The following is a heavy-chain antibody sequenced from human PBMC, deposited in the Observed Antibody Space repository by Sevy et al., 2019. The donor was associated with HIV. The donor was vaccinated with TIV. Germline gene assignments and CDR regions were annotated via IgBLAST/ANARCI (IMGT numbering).Heavy chain of an antibody. D-gene: IGHD6-19*01. Sequence: GGSLRLSCAASGFTFSSYGMHWVRQAPGKGLEWVAVISYDGSNKYYADSVKGRFTISRDNSKNTLYLQMNSLRAEDTAVYYCAAGKYSSGWLQIESFDYWGQGTLVTVSS. CDR3: AAGKYSSGWLQIESFDY. J-gene: IGHJ4*02. CDR1: GFTFSSYG. V-gene: IGHV3-30*03. CDR2: ISYDGSNK.